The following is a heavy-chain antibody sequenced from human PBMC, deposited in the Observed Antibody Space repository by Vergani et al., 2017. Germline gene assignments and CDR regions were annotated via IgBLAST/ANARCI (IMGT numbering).Heavy chain of an antibody. V-gene: IGHV3-15*01. CDR2: IKSKTDGGTT. J-gene: IGHJ4*02. CDR1: GGSINPSSSF. D-gene: IGHD4-17*01. Sequence: LQLQESGPGLVKPSETLSLICTVSGGSINPSSSFWGWIRQSPGKGLEWIGSIKSKTDGGTTDYAAPVKGRFTISRDDSKNTLYLQMNSLKTEDTAVYYCTTGTGDYGDYVWGQGTLVTVSS. CDR3: TTGTGDYGDYV.